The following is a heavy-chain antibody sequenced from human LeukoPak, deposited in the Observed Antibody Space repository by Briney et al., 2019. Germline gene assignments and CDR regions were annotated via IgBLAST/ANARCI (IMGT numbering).Heavy chain of an antibody. CDR1: GGTFSSYA. J-gene: IGHJ5*02. Sequence: SVEVSCKASGGTFSSYAFSWVRQAPGQGLEWMGGIIPIFGTANYAQKFQGRVTITTDESASTAYMELSSLRSEDTAVYYCARARSPSSGYLLRDHNWFDPWGQGTLVTVSS. V-gene: IGHV1-69*05. D-gene: IGHD3-22*01. CDR2: IIPIFGTA. CDR3: ARARSPSSGYLLRDHNWFDP.